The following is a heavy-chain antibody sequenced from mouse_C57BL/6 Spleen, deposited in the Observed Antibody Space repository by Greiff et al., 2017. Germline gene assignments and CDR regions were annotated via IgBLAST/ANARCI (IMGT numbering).Heavy chain of an antibody. D-gene: IGHD1-1*01. CDR1: GYSFTDYN. V-gene: IGHV1-81*01. CDR2: IYPRSGNT. CDR3: ATITTVVAKGYAMDY. Sequence: VKLQESGPELVKPGASVKISCKASGYSFTDYNMNWVKQRTGQGLEWIGEIYPRSGNTYYNEKFKGKATLTADKSSSTAYMELRSLTSEDSAVYFCATITTVVAKGYAMDYWGQGTSVTVSS. J-gene: IGHJ4*01.